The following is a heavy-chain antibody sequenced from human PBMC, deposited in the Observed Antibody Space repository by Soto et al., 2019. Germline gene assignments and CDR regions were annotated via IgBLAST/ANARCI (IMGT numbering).Heavy chain of an antibody. CDR3: AKDRSTMRSFDP. J-gene: IGHJ5*02. Sequence: SETLSLTCAVSGASVRSYHWSWIRQAAGKGLEWIGRVQMSGTTNYNPSLKTRVTMSLDTSKNEVSLRMTSVTAADTAVYFCAKDRSTMRSFDPWGQGILVTVSS. D-gene: IGHD1-1*01. CDR1: GASVRSYH. CDR2: VQMSGTT. V-gene: IGHV4-4*07.